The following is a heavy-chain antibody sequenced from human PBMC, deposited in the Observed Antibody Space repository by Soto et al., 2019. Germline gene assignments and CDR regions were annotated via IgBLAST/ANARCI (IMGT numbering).Heavy chain of an antibody. Sequence: GGSLRLSCAASGFTFSSYGMHWVRQAPGKGLEWVAVIWYDGSNKYYADSVKGRFTISRDNSKNTLYLQMNSLRAEDTAVYYCAREGALGSYVPFDAFDIWGQGTMVTVSS. CDR1: GFTFSSYG. J-gene: IGHJ3*02. D-gene: IGHD1-26*01. CDR3: AREGALGSYVPFDAFDI. V-gene: IGHV3-33*01. CDR2: IWYDGSNK.